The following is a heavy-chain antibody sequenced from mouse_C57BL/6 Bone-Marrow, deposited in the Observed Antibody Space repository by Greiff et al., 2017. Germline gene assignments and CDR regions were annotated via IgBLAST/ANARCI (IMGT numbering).Heavy chain of an antibody. Sequence: EVKLQQSGPELVKPGASVKISCKASGYTFTDYYMHWVKQSPGKSLEWIGDINPNNGGTSYNQKFKGKATLTVDKSSSTAYMELRSLTSEVSAVEYCARFIYYSKSYYAMDYWGQGTSVTVSS. J-gene: IGHJ4*01. CDR1: GYTFTDYY. CDR2: INPNNGGT. D-gene: IGHD2-5*01. CDR3: ARFIYYSKSYYAMDY. V-gene: IGHV1-26*01.